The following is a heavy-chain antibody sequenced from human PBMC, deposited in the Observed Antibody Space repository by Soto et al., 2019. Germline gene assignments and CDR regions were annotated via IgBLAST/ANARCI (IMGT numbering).Heavy chain of an antibody. Sequence: SETLSLTCTVSGGSISSGGYYWSWIRQHPGKGLEWIGYIYYSGSTYYNPSLKSRVTISVDTSKNQFSLKLSSVTAADTAVYNCGRVSLTGYPDYWGQGTLVTVSS. V-gene: IGHV4-31*03. CDR1: GGSISSGGYY. CDR2: IYYSGST. CDR3: GRVSLTGYPDY. D-gene: IGHD3-9*01. J-gene: IGHJ4*02.